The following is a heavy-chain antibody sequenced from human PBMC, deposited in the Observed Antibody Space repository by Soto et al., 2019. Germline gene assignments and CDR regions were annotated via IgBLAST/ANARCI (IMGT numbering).Heavy chain of an antibody. CDR1: GYGFSSYG. V-gene: IGHV1-18*04. Sequence: QVQLVQSGAEVKKPGDSVKVSCKASGYGFSSYGFSWVRQAPGQGLEWMGWINAYSGNTYYEQKFQGRVTMTTDTSTSTAYMELRSLRSDAAAVYYCARDGEATQDYWGQGTLVTVSS. D-gene: IGHD3-10*01. J-gene: IGHJ4*02. CDR3: ARDGEATQDY. CDR2: INAYSGNT.